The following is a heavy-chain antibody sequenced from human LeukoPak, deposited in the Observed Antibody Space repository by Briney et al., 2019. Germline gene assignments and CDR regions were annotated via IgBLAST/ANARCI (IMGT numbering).Heavy chain of an antibody. J-gene: IGHJ4*02. CDR1: GFTFSSPW. Sequence: PGGSLRLSCAAPGFTFSSPWMSWVRQAPGKGLEWVASIKPDGSEKYYVDSVKGRFTISRDSAKSSLYLQMNTLRAEDTAVYYCARDRGSSGWYEFDYWGQGTLVTVSS. CDR3: ARDRGSSGWYEFDY. D-gene: IGHD6-19*01. V-gene: IGHV3-7*01. CDR2: IKPDGSEK.